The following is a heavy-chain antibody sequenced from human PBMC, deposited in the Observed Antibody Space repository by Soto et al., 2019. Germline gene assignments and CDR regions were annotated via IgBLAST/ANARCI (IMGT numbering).Heavy chain of an antibody. J-gene: IGHJ4*02. CDR2: IHHSGAT. Sequence: QVQLQESGPGLVRPSETLSLTCTVSGGSISSSNWWNWVRQSPGEGLEWIAEIHHSGATNYNPSLKSRVTISKDQSKNPFALMLPSVTAAATAVYYCATLGMSPTLPDSWGQGSLVTVTS. CDR3: ATLGMSPTLPDS. D-gene: IGHD3-16*01. CDR1: GGSISSSNW. V-gene: IGHV4-4*02.